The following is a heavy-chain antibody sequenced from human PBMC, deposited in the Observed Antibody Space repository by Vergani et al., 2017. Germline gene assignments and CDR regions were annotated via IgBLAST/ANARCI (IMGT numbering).Heavy chain of an antibody. CDR3: AKETQDDTVEGPAAIQGTFDN. Sequence: QVQLVESGGGVVQPGRSLRLSCAASGLTFSNYAMHWVRQAPGKGLEWVAVIWSDGSKKYYGDSVRGRFTISRDNSKNTLYLQMNSLRAEDTAVYYCAKETQDDTVEGPAAIQGTFDNWGQGTLVTVSS. CDR1: GLTFSNYA. J-gene: IGHJ4*02. CDR2: IWSDGSKK. D-gene: IGHD2-2*02. V-gene: IGHV3-33*06.